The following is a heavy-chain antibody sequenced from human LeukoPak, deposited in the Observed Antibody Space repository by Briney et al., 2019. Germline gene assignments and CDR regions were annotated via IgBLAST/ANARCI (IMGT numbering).Heavy chain of an antibody. CDR1: GYSFTSYW. CDR3: AREGAQQLVLGYFQH. Sequence: GESLRISCKGSGYSFTSYWIGWVRQMPGKGLEWMGIIYPGDSDTRYSPSFQGQVTISADKSISTAYLQWSSLKASDAAMYYCAREGAQQLVLGYFQHWGQGTLVTVSS. V-gene: IGHV5-51*01. D-gene: IGHD6-13*01. J-gene: IGHJ1*01. CDR2: IYPGDSDT.